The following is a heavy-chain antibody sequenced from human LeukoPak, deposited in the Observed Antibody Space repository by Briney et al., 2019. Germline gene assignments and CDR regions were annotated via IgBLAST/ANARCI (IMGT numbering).Heavy chain of an antibody. CDR3: ARSGSTSFAFDI. CDR1: GGTFSSYA. D-gene: IGHD2-2*01. CDR2: IIPILGIA. V-gene: IGHV1-69*04. Sequence: EASVKVSCKASGGTFSSYAISWVRQAPGQGLEWMGRIIPILGIANYAQKFQGRVTITADKSTSTAYMELSSLRSEDTAVYYCARSGSTSFAFDIWGQGTIVTVSS. J-gene: IGHJ3*02.